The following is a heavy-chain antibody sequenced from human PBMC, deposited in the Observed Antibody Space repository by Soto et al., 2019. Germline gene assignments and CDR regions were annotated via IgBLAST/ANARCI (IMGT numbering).Heavy chain of an antibody. V-gene: IGHV3-23*01. J-gene: IGHJ6*02. CDR2: IIDSGGST. CDR1: GFTFSSYA. D-gene: IGHD1-26*01. CDR3: ARDFVVGGPTINYYYGMDV. Sequence: GGSLRLSYAASGFTFSSYAMAWVRQAPGKGLEWVSDIIDSGGSTYYADSVKGRFTISRDNSKNTLYLQMNSLGAEDTAVYYCARDFVVGGPTINYYYGMDVWGQGTTVTVSS.